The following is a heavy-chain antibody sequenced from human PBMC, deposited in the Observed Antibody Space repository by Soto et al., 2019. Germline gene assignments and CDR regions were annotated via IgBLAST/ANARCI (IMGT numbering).Heavy chain of an antibody. CDR1: GGSISSYY. CDR2: IYYSGST. J-gene: IGHJ4*02. CDR3: ARLETRYYFDY. D-gene: IGHD1-1*01. Sequence: SETLSLTCTVSGGSISSYYWSWIRQPPGKGLEWIGYIYYSGSTNYNPSLKSRVTISVDTSKNQFSLKMSSVTAADTAVYYCARLETRYYFDYWGQGTLVTVS. V-gene: IGHV4-59*01.